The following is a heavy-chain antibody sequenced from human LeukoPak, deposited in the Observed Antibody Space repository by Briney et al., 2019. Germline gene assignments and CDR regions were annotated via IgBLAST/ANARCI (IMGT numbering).Heavy chain of an antibody. V-gene: IGHV3-48*01. J-gene: IGHJ4*02. CDR1: RLTFSSYS. Sequence: GGSLRLSCAASRLTFSSYSMNWVRQAPGKGLEWISYISSGSSTIYYADSVKGRFTISRDNAKNSLYLHLSSLRAEDTAVYYCARSGSSYDGSQSWFDYWGQGTLVAVSS. D-gene: IGHD3-22*01. CDR2: ISSGSSTI. CDR3: ARSGSSYDGSQSWFDY.